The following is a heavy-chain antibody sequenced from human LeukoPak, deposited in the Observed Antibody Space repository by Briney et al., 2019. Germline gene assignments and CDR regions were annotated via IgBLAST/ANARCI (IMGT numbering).Heavy chain of an antibody. CDR1: GASISTGGFY. Sequence: SQTLSLTCTISGASISTGGFYWTWIRQPPGEGLEWIGYIYYTGSVDYNASLRSRLTISLDTSKNRFSLKLNSVTAADTAVYYCARDHSYYFGSQTSTLDVWGQGTAVTVSS. D-gene: IGHD3-10*01. CDR3: ARDHSYYFGSQTSTLDV. V-gene: IGHV4-31*03. CDR2: IYYTGSV. J-gene: IGHJ6*02.